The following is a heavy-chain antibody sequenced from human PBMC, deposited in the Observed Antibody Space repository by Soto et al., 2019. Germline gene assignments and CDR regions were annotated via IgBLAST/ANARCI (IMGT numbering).Heavy chain of an antibody. D-gene: IGHD3-10*01. CDR1: GGSISSYY. Sequence: PSETLSLTCTVSGGSISSYYWGWIRQPPGKGLEWIGNVYYSGSTYSNPSLKSRLTISADTSKNQFSLKLSSVTAADTAIYFCARQSEYHSASGRPAPLYGMDVWGQGTTVTVSS. CDR2: VYYSGST. V-gene: IGHV4-39*01. CDR3: ARQSEYHSASGRPAPLYGMDV. J-gene: IGHJ6*02.